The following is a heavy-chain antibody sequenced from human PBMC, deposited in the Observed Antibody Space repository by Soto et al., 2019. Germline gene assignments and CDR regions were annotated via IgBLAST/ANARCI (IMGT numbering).Heavy chain of an antibody. CDR1: GYTFTSYY. CDR3: ARSLGIVATLDY. Sequence: ASVKVSCKASGYTFTSYYMHWVRQAPGQGLEWTGIINPSGGSTSYAQKFQGRVTMTRDTSTSTVYMELSSLRSEDTAVYYCARSLGIVATLDYWGQGTLVTVSS. V-gene: IGHV1-46*01. CDR2: INPSGGST. D-gene: IGHD5-12*01. J-gene: IGHJ4*02.